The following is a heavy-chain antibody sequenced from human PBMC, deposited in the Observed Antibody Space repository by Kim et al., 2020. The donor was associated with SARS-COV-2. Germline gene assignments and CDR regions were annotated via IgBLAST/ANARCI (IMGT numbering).Heavy chain of an antibody. CDR1: GFTFDDYA. V-gene: IGHV3-9*01. CDR3: AKDSGSGYYYYGMDV. CDR2: ISWNSGSI. J-gene: IGHJ6*02. Sequence: GGSLRLSCAASGFTFDDYAMHWVRQAPGKGLEWVSGISWNSGSIGYADSVKGRFTISRDNAKNSLYLQMNSLRAEDTALYYCAKDSGSGYYYYGMDVWG. D-gene: IGHD3-10*01.